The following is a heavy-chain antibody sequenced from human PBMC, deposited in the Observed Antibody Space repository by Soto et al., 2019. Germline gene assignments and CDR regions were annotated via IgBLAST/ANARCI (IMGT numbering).Heavy chain of an antibody. V-gene: IGHV1-8*02. CDR1: GYTFTSYA. J-gene: IGHJ5*02. CDR2: INPNNGNT. D-gene: IGHD6-19*01. CDR3: ARGVAVAGTVGSWFDP. Sequence: ASVKVSCKASGYTFTSYAMHWVRQAPGQRLEWMGWINPNNGNTDYAQKFQGRVTMTRNTSISTAYMELSSLRSEDTAVYYCARGVAVAGTVGSWFDPWGQGTLVTVSS.